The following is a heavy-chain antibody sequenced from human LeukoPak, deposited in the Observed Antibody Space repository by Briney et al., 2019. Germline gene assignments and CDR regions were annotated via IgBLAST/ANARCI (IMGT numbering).Heavy chain of an antibody. J-gene: IGHJ6*03. CDR3: ARTTVTIKVDYYYYMDV. D-gene: IGHD4-11*01. CDR2: IYYSGST. Sequence: PSETLSLTCTVSGGSISSSSYYWGWIRQPPGKGLEWIGSIYYSGSTYYNPSLKSRVTISVDTSKNQFSLELSSVTAADTAVYYCARTTVTIKVDYYYYMDVWGKGTTVTVSS. V-gene: IGHV4-39*01. CDR1: GGSISSSSYY.